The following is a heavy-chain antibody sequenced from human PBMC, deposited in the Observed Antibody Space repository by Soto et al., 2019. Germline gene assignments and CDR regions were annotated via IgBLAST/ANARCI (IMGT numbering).Heavy chain of an antibody. CDR1: RFTFSSYG. CDR3: AKDPSNGWLLDY. V-gene: IGHV3-30*18. CDR2: ISYDGSNK. J-gene: IGHJ4*02. D-gene: IGHD6-19*01. Sequence: QVQLVESGGGVVQPGRSLRLSCAVSRFTFSSYGMHWVRQAPGKGLEWVAVISYDGSNKYYADSVKGRFTISRDNSKNTLYLQMNSLRAEDTAVYYCAKDPSNGWLLDYWGQGTLVTVSS.